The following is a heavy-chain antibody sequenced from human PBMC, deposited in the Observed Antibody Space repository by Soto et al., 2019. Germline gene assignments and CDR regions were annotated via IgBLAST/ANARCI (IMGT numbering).Heavy chain of an antibody. V-gene: IGHV3-33*01. Sequence: QVQLVESGGGVVQPGMSLRLSCATSGFTFSRYGMHWVRQAPGKGLEWVAVIWDNGSNQNYAGSVKGRFTISRDNSKNTLYLQMNNLRAEDTAVYSCATDQGSSPFDYWGQGTLVAVSS. D-gene: IGHD6-6*01. J-gene: IGHJ4*02. CDR2: IWDNGSNQ. CDR1: GFTFSRYG. CDR3: ATDQGSSPFDY.